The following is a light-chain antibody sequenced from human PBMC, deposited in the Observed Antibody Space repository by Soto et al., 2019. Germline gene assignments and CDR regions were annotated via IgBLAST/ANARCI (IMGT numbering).Light chain of an antibody. CDR2: AAS. J-gene: IGKJ4*01. V-gene: IGKV1-17*01. CDR3: LQHDSYPVT. Sequence: IQMTQSPSSLSASVGDRVTITCRASQAIGNDLGWYQQKPRKAPKRLTYAASSLQSGVPSRFSGSGSGTEFTLTISSLQPEDSATYFCLQHDSYPVTFGGGTRVEIK. CDR1: QAIGND.